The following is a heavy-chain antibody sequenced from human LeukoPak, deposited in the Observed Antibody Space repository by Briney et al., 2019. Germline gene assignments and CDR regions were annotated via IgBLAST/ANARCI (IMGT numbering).Heavy chain of an antibody. V-gene: IGHV3-33*08. J-gene: IGHJ4*02. CDR2: IWYDGSNK. Sequence: PGGSLRLSCAASGFTFSSHGMHWGRHAPGKGLGCVAVIWYDGSNKYYADSVKGRFTISRDNSKNTLYLQMNSLRAEDTAVYYCARDGTGSNSGWYIHWGQGALVTVSS. CDR3: ARDGTGSNSGWYIH. D-gene: IGHD6-19*01. CDR1: GFTFSSHG.